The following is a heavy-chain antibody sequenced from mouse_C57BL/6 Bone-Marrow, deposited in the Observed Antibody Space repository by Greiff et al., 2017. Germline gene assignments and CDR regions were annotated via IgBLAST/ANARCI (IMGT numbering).Heavy chain of an antibody. Sequence: EVQLVESGGGLVKPGGSLKLSCAASGFTFSSYAMSWVRQTPDKRLEWVATISDGGSYTYYPDNVKGRFTISRDNAKNNLYLQMSHLKSEDTAMYYCARGLLPYAMDYWGQGTSVTVSS. J-gene: IGHJ4*01. CDR2: ISDGGSYT. D-gene: IGHD2-3*01. CDR3: ARGLLPYAMDY. CDR1: GFTFSSYA. V-gene: IGHV5-4*01.